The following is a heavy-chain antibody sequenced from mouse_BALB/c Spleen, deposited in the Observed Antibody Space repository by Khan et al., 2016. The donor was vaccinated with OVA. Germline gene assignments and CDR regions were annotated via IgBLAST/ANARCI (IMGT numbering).Heavy chain of an antibody. Sequence: QIQLVQSGPELKKPGETVRISCKASGYTFTTAGMQWVQKMPGKGLKWIGWINTHSGVPKYAEDFKGRFAFSLETSASTAYLQITNLKNEDTATNFCESGYGYGWYLDVWGAGTTVTVSS. D-gene: IGHD2-2*01. V-gene: IGHV9-4*02. J-gene: IGHJ1*01. CDR2: INTHSGVP. CDR1: GYTFTTAG. CDR3: ESGYGYGWYLDV.